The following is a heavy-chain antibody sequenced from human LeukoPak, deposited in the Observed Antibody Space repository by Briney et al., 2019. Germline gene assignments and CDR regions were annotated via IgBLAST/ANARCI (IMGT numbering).Heavy chain of an antibody. Sequence: GGSLSLSCAASGFTFSSYWMHWVRQAPGKGLVWVSRINSDGSSTSYADSVKGRFTISRDNAKNSLYLQVSSLRAEDTAVYYCAKGQGYASSSGFDYWGQGALVTVSS. CDR1: GFTFSSYW. D-gene: IGHD6-13*01. CDR3: AKGQGYASSSGFDY. CDR2: INSDGSST. J-gene: IGHJ4*02. V-gene: IGHV3-74*01.